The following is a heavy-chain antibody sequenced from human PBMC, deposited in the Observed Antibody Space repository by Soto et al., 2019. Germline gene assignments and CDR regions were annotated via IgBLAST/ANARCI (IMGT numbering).Heavy chain of an antibody. CDR3: ARDGAIVVVTGGMDV. D-gene: IGHD2-21*02. Sequence: QVQLVQSGAEVKKPGASVKVSCKASGYTFTSYGISWVRQAPGQGLEWMGWISAYNGNTNYAQKLQGRVTMTKDTSTSTAYMELRSLGSDDTAVYYCARDGAIVVVTGGMDVWGQGTTVTVSS. CDR2: ISAYNGNT. J-gene: IGHJ6*02. V-gene: IGHV1-18*01. CDR1: GYTFTSYG.